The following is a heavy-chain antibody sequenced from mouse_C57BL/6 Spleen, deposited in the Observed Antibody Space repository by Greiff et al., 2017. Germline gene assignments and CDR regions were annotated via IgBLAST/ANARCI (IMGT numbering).Heavy chain of an antibody. Sequence: QVQLQQPGAELVMPGASVKLSCKASGYTFTSYWMHWVKQRPGQGLEWIGEIDPSDSYTNYNQKFKGRSTLTVDKSSTTAYMQLSSLTSEDSAVYDCARKDSPSYAMDYWGQGTSVTVSS. CDR2: IDPSDSYT. CDR1: GYTFTSYW. J-gene: IGHJ4*01. D-gene: IGHD2-12*01. V-gene: IGHV1-69*01. CDR3: ARKDSPSYAMDY.